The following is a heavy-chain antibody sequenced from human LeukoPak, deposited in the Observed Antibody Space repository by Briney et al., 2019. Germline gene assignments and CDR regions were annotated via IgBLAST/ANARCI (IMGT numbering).Heavy chain of an antibody. CDR1: GFTFSSYS. D-gene: IGHD6-19*01. J-gene: IGHJ6*02. CDR2: ISSSSSYI. CDR3: ARDAPNSAYSSGWYNYYYYGMDV. Sequence: PGGSLRLSCAASGFTFSSYSMNWVRQAPGKGLEWVSSISSSSSYIYYADSVKGRFTISRDNAKNSLYLQMNSLRAEDTAVYYCARDAPNSAYSSGWYNYYYYGMDVWGQGTTVTVSS. V-gene: IGHV3-21*01.